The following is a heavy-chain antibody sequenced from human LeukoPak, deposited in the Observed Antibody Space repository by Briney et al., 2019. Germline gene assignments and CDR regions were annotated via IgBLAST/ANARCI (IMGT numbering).Heavy chain of an antibody. J-gene: IGHJ1*01. D-gene: IGHD6-19*01. Sequence: GGSLRLSCAASGFTFSSYGMHWVRQAPGKGLEWVAFIRYDGSSKYYADSVKGRFTISSDNSKNTLYLQMNSLRAVDTAVYYCAKDPQWLVPQYFQHWGQGTLVTVSS. CDR3: AKDPQWLVPQYFQH. V-gene: IGHV3-30*02. CDR2: IRYDGSSK. CDR1: GFTFSSYG.